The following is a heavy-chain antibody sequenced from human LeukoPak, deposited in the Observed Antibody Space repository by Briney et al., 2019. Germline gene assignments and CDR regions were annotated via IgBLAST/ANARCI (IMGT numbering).Heavy chain of an antibody. CDR3: ARRSLDFNGGSYYSWLLDY. Sequence: GESLKISCKGSGYSFTSYWIGWVRQMPGKGLEWMGIIYPGDSDTRYSPSFQGQVTISADKSISTAYLQWSSLKASDTAMYYCARRSLDFNGGSYYSWLLDYWGQGTLVTVSS. J-gene: IGHJ4*02. CDR2: IYPGDSDT. V-gene: IGHV5-51*01. D-gene: IGHD1-26*01. CDR1: GYSFTSYW.